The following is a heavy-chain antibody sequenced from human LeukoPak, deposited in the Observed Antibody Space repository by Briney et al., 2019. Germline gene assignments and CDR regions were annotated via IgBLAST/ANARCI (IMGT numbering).Heavy chain of an antibody. Sequence: GGSLRLSCAASGFTFSDYYMSWIRQAPGKGLEWVSYISSSGSTIYYADSVKGRFTISRDNAKNSLYLQMNSLRAEDTAVYYCARDTHYYDSMRDEDYWGQGTLVTVSS. D-gene: IGHD3-22*01. J-gene: IGHJ4*02. CDR2: ISSSGSTI. CDR3: ARDTHYYDSMRDEDY. V-gene: IGHV3-11*01. CDR1: GFTFSDYY.